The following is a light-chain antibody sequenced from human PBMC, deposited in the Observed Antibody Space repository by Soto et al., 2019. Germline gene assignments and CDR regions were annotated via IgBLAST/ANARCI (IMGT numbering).Light chain of an antibody. CDR2: AAS. V-gene: IGKV1-39*01. Sequence: DIKMTQSPSSLSASVGDRVTITCRASQSISSYLNWYQLKPGKAPKLLIYAASSLQSGVPSRFSGSGSGTDFTLTISSLQPEDFATYYCQQSYSTPWTFGQGTKVDIK. CDR1: QSISSY. J-gene: IGKJ1*01. CDR3: QQSYSTPWT.